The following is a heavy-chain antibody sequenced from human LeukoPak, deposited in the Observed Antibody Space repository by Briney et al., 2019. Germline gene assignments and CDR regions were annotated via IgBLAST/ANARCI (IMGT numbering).Heavy chain of an antibody. V-gene: IGHV3-23*01. CDR3: AKSGGSSGWLY. CDR2: ISGSGGGT. Sequence: PGGSLRLSCAASGFTVSSNYMSWVRQAPGKGLEWLSGISGSGGGTYYADSVKGRFTISRDDSKNTLYLQMHSLRAEDTAVYYCAKSGGSSGWLYWGQGTLVTVSS. D-gene: IGHD6-19*01. J-gene: IGHJ4*02. CDR1: GFTVSSNY.